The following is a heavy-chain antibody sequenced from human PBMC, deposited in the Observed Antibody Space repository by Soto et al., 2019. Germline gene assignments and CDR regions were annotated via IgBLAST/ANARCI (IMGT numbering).Heavy chain of an antibody. Sequence: EVQLVESGGGLVQPGGSLRLSCAASGFTFSNYWMRWVRQAPGKGLEWGATIKQDGSEQYYMDSVKGRFTISRDNAKNSLYLQVNSLRADDTAVYYCGTNVRGSSFDYWGRGTLVTVSS. CDR2: IKQDGSEQ. CDR3: GTNVRGSSFDY. V-gene: IGHV3-7*05. J-gene: IGHJ4*02. CDR1: GFTFSNYW. D-gene: IGHD3-10*01.